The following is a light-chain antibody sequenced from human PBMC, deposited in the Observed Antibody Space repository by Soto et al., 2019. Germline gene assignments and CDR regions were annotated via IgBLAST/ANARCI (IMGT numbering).Light chain of an antibody. CDR2: DAS. V-gene: IGKV1-33*01. J-gene: IGKJ1*01. Sequence: IQMTQSPSSLSASVGDRVTITCQAAQDTDNYVNWYQQKPGKAPKLLIYDASHLETGVPSRFSGSGSGTEFTLTISSLQPDDFATYYCQQYNSYWTFGQGTKVDI. CDR3: QQYNSYWT. CDR1: QDTDNY.